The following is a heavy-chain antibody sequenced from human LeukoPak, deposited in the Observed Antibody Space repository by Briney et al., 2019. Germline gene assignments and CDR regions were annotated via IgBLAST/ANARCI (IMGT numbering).Heavy chain of an antibody. Sequence: ASVKVSCKASGYTFTGYYMHWVRQAPGQGLEWMGWINPNSGGTNYAQKFLGWVTMTRDTSISTAYMELSRLRSDDTAVYYCARGENFGELLAINYWGQGTLVTVSS. D-gene: IGHD3-10*01. CDR2: INPNSGGT. CDR3: ARGENFGELLAINY. J-gene: IGHJ4*02. V-gene: IGHV1-2*04. CDR1: GYTFTGYY.